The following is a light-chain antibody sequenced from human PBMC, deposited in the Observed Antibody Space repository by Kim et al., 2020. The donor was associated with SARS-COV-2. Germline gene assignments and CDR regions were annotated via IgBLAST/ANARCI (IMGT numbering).Light chain of an antibody. CDR2: GAS. J-gene: IGKJ4*01. Sequence: EIVLTQSPGTLSLSPGERATLSCRASQSVSSSYLAWYQQKPGQAPRRLIYGASSRATGIPDRFSGSGSGTDFTLTISRLEPEDFAVYYCQQYRSSPVTFGGGTKVDIK. CDR3: QQYRSSPVT. CDR1: QSVSSSY. V-gene: IGKV3-20*01.